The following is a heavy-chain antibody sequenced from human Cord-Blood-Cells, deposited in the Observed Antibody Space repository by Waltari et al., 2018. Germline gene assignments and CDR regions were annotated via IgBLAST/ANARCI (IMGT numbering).Heavy chain of an antibody. Sequence: QVQLQESGPGLVKPSETLSLTCTVSGGSVSSGSDYWSWIRQPPGKGLEWIGYIYYSGSTNYNPSLKIRVTISVDTSKNRFSLKLSSVTAAGTAVYYCARESYDILTGYYYFDYWGQGTLVTVSS. CDR1: GGSVSSGSDY. CDR3: ARESYDILTGYYYFDY. J-gene: IGHJ4*02. V-gene: IGHV4-61*01. D-gene: IGHD3-9*01. CDR2: IYYSGST.